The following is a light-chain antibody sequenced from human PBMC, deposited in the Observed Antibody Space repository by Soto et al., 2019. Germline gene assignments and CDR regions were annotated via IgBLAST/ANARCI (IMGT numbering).Light chain of an antibody. CDR2: KAS. CDR1: QSISSL. CDR3: QQYVSYSWT. J-gene: IGKJ1*01. V-gene: IGKV1-5*03. Sequence: DIQMAQSPSTLSASVGDSVTITCRASQSISSLLAWYQQKPGKAPKLLIYKASNLESGVPSRFSGSGSGTEFTLTISSLQPDDFATYYCQQYVSYSWTFGQGTKVEIK.